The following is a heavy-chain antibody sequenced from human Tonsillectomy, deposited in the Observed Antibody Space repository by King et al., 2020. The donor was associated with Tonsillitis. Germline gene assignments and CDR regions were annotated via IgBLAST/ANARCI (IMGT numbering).Heavy chain of an antibody. V-gene: IGHV4-39*07. Sequence: LQLQESGPGLVKPSETLSLTCTVSGGSISSSSYYWGWIRQPPGKGLEWIGSIYYSGSTYYNPSLKSRVTISVDTSKNKFSLKLSSVTAADTAVYYCARDPPNDFWSASREYSVSWGLGPLFTFSP. D-gene: IGHD3-3*01. CDR2: IYYSGST. CDR3: ARDPPNDFWSASREYSVS. J-gene: IGHJ4*02. CDR1: GGSISSSSYY.